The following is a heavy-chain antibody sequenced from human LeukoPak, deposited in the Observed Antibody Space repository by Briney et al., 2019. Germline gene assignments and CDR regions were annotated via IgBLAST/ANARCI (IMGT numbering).Heavy chain of an antibody. J-gene: IGHJ4*02. CDR3: ARLAINYDILTGYQPSYFDY. Sequence: PSETLSLTCTVSGGSISSYYWSWIRQPAGKGLEWIGRIYTSGSTNYKSSLKSRVTISVDTSKNQFSLKLSSVTAADTAVYYCARLAINYDILTGYQPSYFDYWGQGTLVTVSS. CDR1: GGSISSYY. CDR2: IYTSGST. D-gene: IGHD3-9*01. V-gene: IGHV4-4*07.